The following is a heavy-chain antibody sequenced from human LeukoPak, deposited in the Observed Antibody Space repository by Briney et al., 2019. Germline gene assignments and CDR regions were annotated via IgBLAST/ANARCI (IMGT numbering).Heavy chain of an antibody. D-gene: IGHD6-13*01. V-gene: IGHV1-2*02. J-gene: IGHJ5*02. CDR2: INPNSGGT. CDR1: GYTFTGYY. CDR3: ARWGGYSSSWSAA. Sequence: GASVKVSCKASGYTFTGYYMHWVRQAPGQGLEWMGWINPNSGGTNYAQKFQGRVTMTRDTSISTAYMELSRLRSDDTAVYYCARWGGYSSSWSAAWGQGTLVTVSS.